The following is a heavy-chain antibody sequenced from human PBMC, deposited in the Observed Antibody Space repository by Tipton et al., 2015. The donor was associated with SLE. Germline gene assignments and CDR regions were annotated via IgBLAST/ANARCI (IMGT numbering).Heavy chain of an antibody. CDR2: INHDGSN. CDR3: ARSRLYPGPDAFDV. Sequence: TLSLTCTVSGGSISSDDYYWSWIRQTPGKGLEWLGEINHDGSNNYNSSLKSRVTISVDMSRNQVSLKLTSLTAADTALYYCARSRLYPGPDAFDVWGQGTLVTVSS. CDR1: GGSISSDDYY. V-gene: IGHV4-30-4*08. J-gene: IGHJ3*01. D-gene: IGHD2-15*01.